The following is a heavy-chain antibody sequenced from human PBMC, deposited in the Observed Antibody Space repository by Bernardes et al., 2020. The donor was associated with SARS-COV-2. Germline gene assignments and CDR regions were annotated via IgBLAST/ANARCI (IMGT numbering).Heavy chain of an antibody. CDR3: ARGPSDNWNAGNWFDP. CDR1: GFYFSNYF. J-gene: IGHJ5*02. Sequence: GSLRLSGAASGFYFSNYFMHWVRKAPGKGLEWVALVWYDGSIKYYANSVKGRFTVSRDNSKSTLYLQMNSLGADDTAVYYCARGPSDNWNAGNWFDPWGQGTLVTVSS. CDR2: VWYDGSIK. D-gene: IGHD1-20*01. V-gene: IGHV3-33*01.